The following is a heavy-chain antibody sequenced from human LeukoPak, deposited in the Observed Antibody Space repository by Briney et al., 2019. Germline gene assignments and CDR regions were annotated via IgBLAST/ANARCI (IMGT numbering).Heavy chain of an antibody. V-gene: IGHV5-51*01. CDR1: GYSFTSYW. D-gene: IGHD6-19*01. CDR2: IYPGDSDT. J-gene: IGHJ4*02. CDR3: ARVFDSSGFYFDY. Sequence: GESLKISFKGSGYSFTSYWIGWVRQMPGKGLGWMGIIYPGDSDTRYSPSFQGQVTISADKSISAAYLQWSSLKASDTAMYYCARVFDSSGFYFDYWGQGTLVTVS.